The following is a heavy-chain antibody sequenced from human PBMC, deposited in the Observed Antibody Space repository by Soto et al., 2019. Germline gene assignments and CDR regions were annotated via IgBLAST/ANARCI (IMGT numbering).Heavy chain of an antibody. Sequence: SETLSLTCAVSGVSISRSNWLSWVRQPPGKGLEWTGEIYQSRSTNYNPSLKRRVTISVDKSKNQFSLKLSSVTAADTAVYYCAREDTAMANFDYWGQGTLVTVSS. CDR1: GVSISRSNW. CDR3: AREDTAMANFDY. J-gene: IGHJ4*02. CDR2: IYQSRST. D-gene: IGHD5-18*01. V-gene: IGHV4-4*02.